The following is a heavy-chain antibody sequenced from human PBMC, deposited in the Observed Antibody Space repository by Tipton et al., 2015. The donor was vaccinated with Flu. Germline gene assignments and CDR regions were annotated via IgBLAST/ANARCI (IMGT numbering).Heavy chain of an antibody. Sequence: TLSLTCIVSGESITSTGYYWGWIRQPPGKGLEWIGSFYYTGDTFYKPSLKSRVTMSVDTSKNQFSLKLSSVTAADTAVYYCASTSNYGRRIEPDFDSWGLGTLVTVSS. V-gene: IGHV4-39*07. D-gene: IGHD1-14*01. J-gene: IGHJ4*02. CDR3: ASTSNYGRRIEPDFDS. CDR2: FYYTGDT. CDR1: GESITSTGYY.